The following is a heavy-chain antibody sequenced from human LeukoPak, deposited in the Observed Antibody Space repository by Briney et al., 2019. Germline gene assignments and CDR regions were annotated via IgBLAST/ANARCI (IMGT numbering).Heavy chain of an antibody. V-gene: IGHV3-7*01. J-gene: IGHJ4*02. Sequence: GGSLRLSCTASGFSFSNYYMRWIRQAPGKGLEWVANINEDGSNKWHLGSVKGRFTVSRDNARNSLYLQMNSLRVEDTAVYYCTRVIVAAPGYFDYFDFWGQGVLVTVSS. CDR2: INEDGSNK. D-gene: IGHD3-9*01. CDR1: GFSFSNYY. CDR3: TRVIVAAPGYFDYFDF.